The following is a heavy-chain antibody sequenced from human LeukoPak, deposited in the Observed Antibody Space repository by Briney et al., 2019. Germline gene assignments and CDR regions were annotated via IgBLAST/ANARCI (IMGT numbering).Heavy chain of an antibody. J-gene: IGHJ2*01. CDR1: GGTFSSYA. V-gene: IGHV1-69*13. D-gene: IGHD6-19*01. CDR3: ARDLIHSSGGNWYFDL. Sequence: ASVKVSCKASGGTFSSYAISWVRQAPGQGLEWMGGIIPIFGTANYAQKFQGRVTITADESTSTAYMELSSLRSEDTAVYYCARDLIHSSGGNWYFDLWGRGTLVTVSS. CDR2: IIPIFGTA.